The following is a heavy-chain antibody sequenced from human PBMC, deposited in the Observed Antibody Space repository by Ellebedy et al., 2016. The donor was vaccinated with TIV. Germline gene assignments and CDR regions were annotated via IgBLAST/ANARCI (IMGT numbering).Heavy chain of an antibody. D-gene: IGHD5-18*01. Sequence: PGGSLRLSCAASGFTFSTYWMHWVRQAPGKGLEWVSRCSIHESGTSYADSVRGRFTSSRDNAKNALYLQMNSLTPDDTAVYDCVREAGYPGHDWYYDLWGRGTLVAVSP. CDR1: GFTFSTYW. CDR3: VREAGYPGHDWYYDL. CDR2: CSIHESGT. J-gene: IGHJ2*01. V-gene: IGHV3-74*03.